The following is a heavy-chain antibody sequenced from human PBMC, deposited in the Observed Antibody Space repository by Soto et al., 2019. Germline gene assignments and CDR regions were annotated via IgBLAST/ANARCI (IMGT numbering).Heavy chain of an antibody. CDR1: GGSFSGYY. CDR3: ARGGGVRFLEWSLQRWFDP. V-gene: IGHV4-34*01. J-gene: IGHJ5*02. D-gene: IGHD3-3*01. CDR2: INHSGST. Sequence: QVQLQQWGAGLLKPSETLSLTCAVYGGSFSGYYWSWIRQPPGKGLEWIGEINHSGSTNYNPSLKSRVTISVDTSKNQFSLKLSSVTAADTAVYYCARGGGVRFLEWSLQRWFDPWGQGTLVTVSS.